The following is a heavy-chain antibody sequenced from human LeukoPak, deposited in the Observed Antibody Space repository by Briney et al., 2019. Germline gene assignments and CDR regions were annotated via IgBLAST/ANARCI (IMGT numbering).Heavy chain of an antibody. CDR3: ARLSYSGWCFDY. D-gene: IGHD6-19*01. J-gene: IGHJ4*02. Sequence: ASVKVSCKASGYTFTGYYMHWVRQAPGQGLEWMGWTSAYNGNTNYAQKLQGRVTMTTDTSTSTAYMELRSLRSDDTAVYYCARLSYSGWCFDYWGQGTLVTVSS. CDR2: TSAYNGNT. CDR1: GYTFTGYY. V-gene: IGHV1-18*04.